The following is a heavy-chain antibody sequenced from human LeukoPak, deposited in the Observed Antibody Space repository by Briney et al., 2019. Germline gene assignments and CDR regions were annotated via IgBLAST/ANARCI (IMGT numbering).Heavy chain of an antibody. Sequence: PSETLSLTCTVSGGSISSSSYYWGWIRQPPGKGLEWIGSIYYSGSTYYNPSLKSRVTISVDTSKNQFSLKLSSVTAADTAVHYCARVAVYDSSGPMEYFDYWGQGTLVTVSS. CDR3: ARVAVYDSSGPMEYFDY. J-gene: IGHJ4*02. D-gene: IGHD3-22*01. CDR2: IYYSGST. CDR1: GGSISSSSYY. V-gene: IGHV4-39*01.